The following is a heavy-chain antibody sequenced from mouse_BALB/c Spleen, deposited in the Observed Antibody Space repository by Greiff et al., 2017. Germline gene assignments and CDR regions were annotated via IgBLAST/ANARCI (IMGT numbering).Heavy chain of an antibody. Sequence: VQLVESGAELMKPGASVKISCKATGYTFSSYWIEWVKQRPGHGLEWIGEILPGSGSTNYNEKFKGKATFTADTSSNTAYMQLSSLTSEDSAVYYCARKYYGSSYEEYYYAMDYWGQGTSVTVSS. CDR2: ILPGSGST. D-gene: IGHD1-1*01. V-gene: IGHV1-9*01. J-gene: IGHJ4*01. CDR3: ARKYYGSSYEEYYYAMDY. CDR1: GYTFSSYW.